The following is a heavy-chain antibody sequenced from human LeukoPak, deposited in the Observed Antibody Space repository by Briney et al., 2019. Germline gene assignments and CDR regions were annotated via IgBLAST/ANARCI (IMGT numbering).Heavy chain of an antibody. V-gene: IGHV4-59*08. D-gene: IGHD1-14*01. CDR3: ARGRGLRIPYYFDY. J-gene: IGHJ4*02. CDR1: GGPISSYY. CDR2: IYYTGSI. Sequence: SETLSLTCSVSGGPISSYYWSWIRQPPGKGLEWIGYIYYTGSINYNPSLKSRVTISVDTSKNQFSLKLSSVTAADTAVYYCARGRGLRIPYYFDYWGQGTLVTVSS.